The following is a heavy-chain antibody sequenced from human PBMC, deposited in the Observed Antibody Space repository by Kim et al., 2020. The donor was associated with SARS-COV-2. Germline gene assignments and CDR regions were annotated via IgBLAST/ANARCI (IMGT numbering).Heavy chain of an antibody. V-gene: IGHV3-15*01. D-gene: IGHD1-7*01. Sequence: YAATVKGRFTISRDDSKNTLYLQMNRLKTEDTAVYYCTTGVYWSYEACDYWGQGTLVTVSS. CDR3: TTGVYWSYEACDY. J-gene: IGHJ4*02.